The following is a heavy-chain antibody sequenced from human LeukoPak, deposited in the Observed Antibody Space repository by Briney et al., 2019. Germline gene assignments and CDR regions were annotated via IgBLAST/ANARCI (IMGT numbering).Heavy chain of an antibody. CDR1: GFTFSSYG. CDR2: ISGSGGRT. Sequence: GGSLRLSCAASGFTFSSYGMSWVRQAPGKGLEWVSAISGSGGRTDYADSVKGRFTISRDNSKNTLYLQMNSLRAENTAVYYGARAFRQWLIARVWFDPWGQGTLVTVSS. V-gene: IGHV3-23*01. CDR3: ARAFRQWLIARVWFDP. D-gene: IGHD6-19*01. J-gene: IGHJ5*02.